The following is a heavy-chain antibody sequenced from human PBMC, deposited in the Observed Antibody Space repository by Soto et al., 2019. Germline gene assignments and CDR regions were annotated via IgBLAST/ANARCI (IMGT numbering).Heavy chain of an antibody. D-gene: IGHD4-17*01. CDR3: AKDSLGGMGTVMMPGTD. Sequence: VQLVESGGGVVQPGRSLRLSCAVSGLTFSTYGFHWVRQAPGKGLEWVAVISYDVRKTHYADSVRGRFTISRDNSKSTLYPQMNDLRADDTALYYCAKDSLGGMGTVMMPGTDWGQGTLVTVSS. CDR1: GLTFSTYG. V-gene: IGHV3-30*18. J-gene: IGHJ4*02. CDR2: ISYDVRKT.